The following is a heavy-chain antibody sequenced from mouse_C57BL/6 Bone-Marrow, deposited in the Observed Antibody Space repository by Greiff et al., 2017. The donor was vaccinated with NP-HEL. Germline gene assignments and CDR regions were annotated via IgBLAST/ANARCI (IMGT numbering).Heavy chain of an antibody. J-gene: IGHJ1*03. Sequence: EVMLVESGGGLVQPGGSLKLSCAASGFTFSDYYMYWVRQTPEKRLEWVAYISNGGGSTYYPDTVKGRFTISRDNAKNTLYLQMSRLKSEDTAMYYCARPSTVGPYWYFDVWGTGTTVTVSS. CDR3: ARPSTVGPYWYFDV. D-gene: IGHD1-1*01. CDR1: GFTFSDYY. CDR2: ISNGGGST. V-gene: IGHV5-12*01.